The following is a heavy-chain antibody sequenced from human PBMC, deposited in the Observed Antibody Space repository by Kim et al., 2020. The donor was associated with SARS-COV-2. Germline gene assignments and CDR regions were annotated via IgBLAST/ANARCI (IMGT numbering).Heavy chain of an antibody. CDR1: GFTFSSYG. CDR2: ISYDGSNK. CDR3: AKDSPRYYYGSGSYDSSFDY. Sequence: GGSLRLSCAASGFTFSSYGMHWVRQAPGKGLEWVAVISYDGSNKYYADSVKGRFTISRDNSKNTLYLQMNSLRAEDTAVYYCAKDSPRYYYGSGSYDSSFDYWGQGTLVTVSS. V-gene: IGHV3-30*18. D-gene: IGHD3-10*01. J-gene: IGHJ4*02.